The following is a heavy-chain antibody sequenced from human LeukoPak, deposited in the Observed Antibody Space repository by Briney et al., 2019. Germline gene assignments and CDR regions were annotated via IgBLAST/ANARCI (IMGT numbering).Heavy chain of an antibody. CDR1: GFTFSSYG. CDR2: IRYDGSIK. D-gene: IGHD3-22*01. Sequence: GGSLRLSCAASGFTFSSYGMHWVRQAPGKGLEWVAFIRYDGSIKYYADSVKGRFTISRDNSKNTLYLQMNSLRVEDTAVYYCAKSWNYYDSSGDDALDIWVQGTMVTVSS. CDR3: AKSWNYYDSSGDDALDI. V-gene: IGHV3-30*02. J-gene: IGHJ3*02.